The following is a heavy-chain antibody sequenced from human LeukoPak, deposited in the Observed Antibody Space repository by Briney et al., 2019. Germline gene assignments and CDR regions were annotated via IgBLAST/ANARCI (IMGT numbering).Heavy chain of an antibody. CDR1: GFTFSSYG. CDR2: ISYDGSNK. CDR3: AKDPYYYDSSGYYYLDY. V-gene: IGHV3-30*18. J-gene: IGHJ4*02. D-gene: IGHD3-22*01. Sequence: PGGSLRLSRAASGFTFSSYGMHWVRQAPGKGLEWVAVISYDGSNKYYADSVKGRFTISRDNSKNTLYLQMNSLRAEDTAVYYCAKDPYYYDSSGYYYLDYWGQGTLVTVSS.